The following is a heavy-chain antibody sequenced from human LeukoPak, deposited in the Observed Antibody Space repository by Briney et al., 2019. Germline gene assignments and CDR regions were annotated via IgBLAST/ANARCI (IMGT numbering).Heavy chain of an antibody. Sequence: PGGSLRLSCAASGFTFSSYSMNWVRQAPGKGLEWVSSISPSGNYIYYADSVEGRFTISRDNAKNSLYLQMNSLRAEDTAVYYCARDLSSSTSCYSYWGQGTLVTVSS. CDR1: GFTFSSYS. CDR2: ISPSGNYI. V-gene: IGHV3-21*01. CDR3: ARDLSSSTSCYSY. J-gene: IGHJ4*02. D-gene: IGHD2-2*01.